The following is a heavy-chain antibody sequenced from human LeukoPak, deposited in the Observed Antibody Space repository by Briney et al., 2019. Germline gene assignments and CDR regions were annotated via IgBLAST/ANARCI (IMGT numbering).Heavy chain of an antibody. CDR2: ISGSSIDI. D-gene: IGHD1-1*01. CDR3: ARNWRLDY. V-gene: IGHV3-48*03. J-gene: IGHJ4*02. CDR1: GFTFSSYE. Sequence: GGSLRLSCAASGFTFSSYEMNWVRHAPGKGLEWVSYISGSSIDIHYSDSVKGRFTISRDNAKNTLYLQMNSLRAGDTAVYYCARNWRLDYWGQGTLVTVSS.